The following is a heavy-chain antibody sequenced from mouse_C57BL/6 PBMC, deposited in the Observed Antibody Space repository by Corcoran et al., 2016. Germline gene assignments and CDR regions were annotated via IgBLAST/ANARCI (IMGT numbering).Heavy chain of an antibody. CDR2: IFPGSGST. Sequence: QVQLQQSGPELVKPGASVKISCKASGYTFTDYYVNWVKQRPGQGLEWIGWIFPGSGSTYYNEKFKGKAKLTVEKSSSTAYMLLSSLTSEDSTVYFCARWGTTVDYFDYWGQGTTLTVSS. CDR3: ARWGTTVDYFDY. D-gene: IGHD1-1*01. V-gene: IGHV1-75*01. J-gene: IGHJ2*01. CDR1: GYTFTDYY.